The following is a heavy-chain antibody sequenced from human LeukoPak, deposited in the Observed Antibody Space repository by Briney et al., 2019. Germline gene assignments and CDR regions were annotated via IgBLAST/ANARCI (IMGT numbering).Heavy chain of an antibody. CDR3: AKAALRSSGWFRPYFDF. Sequence: PGGSLRLSCAASGFTFSHYGMMWVRQAPGKGLEWVSSLSDSGGNTFHADSAKGRFTISRDNSNNTLYLQLNSLRAEDTAVYYCAKAALRSSGWFRPYFDFWGQGTLVTVSS. D-gene: IGHD6-19*01. V-gene: IGHV3-23*01. CDR2: LSDSGGNT. CDR1: GFTFSHYG. J-gene: IGHJ4*02.